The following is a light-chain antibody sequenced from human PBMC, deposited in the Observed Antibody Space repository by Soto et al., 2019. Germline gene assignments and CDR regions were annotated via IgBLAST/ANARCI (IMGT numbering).Light chain of an antibody. CDR3: QQYNSYPVT. V-gene: IGKV3-15*01. Sequence: EIVLTQSPATLSLSPGERATLSCRASQSVSSYLAWYQQKPGQAPRLLIYGASTRATGVPARISGSGSGTEFTLTISSLQSEDFATYYCQQYNSYPVTFGQGTRLEIK. CDR2: GAS. J-gene: IGKJ5*01. CDR1: QSVSSY.